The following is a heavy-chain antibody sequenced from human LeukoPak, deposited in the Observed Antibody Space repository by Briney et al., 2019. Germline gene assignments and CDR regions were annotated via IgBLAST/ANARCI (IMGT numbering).Heavy chain of an antibody. J-gene: IGHJ4*02. Sequence: PGGSLRLSCAVSGFIFSNHGMHWVRQAPGKGLEWLSVISYDGRKNYYADSVKGRFTISRDNSKDTLYLQMNRLRAEDTALYYCAKENTNAMDYFDSWGQGTLVTVSS. CDR3: AKENTNAMDYFDS. V-gene: IGHV3-30*18. CDR1: GFIFSNHG. CDR2: ISYDGRKN.